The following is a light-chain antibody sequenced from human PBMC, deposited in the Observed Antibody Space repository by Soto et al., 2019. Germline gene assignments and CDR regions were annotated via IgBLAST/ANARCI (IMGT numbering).Light chain of an antibody. J-gene: IGKJ1*01. CDR2: AAS. Sequence: DIKMTQSPSSLSASVGDRAPIACRASQSISSYLNWYQLKPGKAPKLLIYAASSLQSGVPSRFSGSGSGTVFTLTISSLQPEDFAIYYCQQSFNTPWTFGQGTKVDIK. CDR3: QQSFNTPWT. CDR1: QSISSY. V-gene: IGKV1-39*01.